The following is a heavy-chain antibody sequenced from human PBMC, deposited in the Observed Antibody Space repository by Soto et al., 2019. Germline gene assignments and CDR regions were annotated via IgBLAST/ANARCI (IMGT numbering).Heavy chain of an antibody. Sequence: AAVKVSCKASGYTFTGYYMHWVRQAPGQGLEWMGWINPNSGGTNYAQKFQGRVTVTRDTSISTAYMELSRLRSDDTAVYYCARDLYYDFWSGYSYYYGMDVWGQGTTVTVSS. CDR2: INPNSGGT. J-gene: IGHJ6*02. CDR3: ARDLYYDFWSGYSYYYGMDV. D-gene: IGHD3-3*01. V-gene: IGHV1-2*02. CDR1: GYTFTGYY.